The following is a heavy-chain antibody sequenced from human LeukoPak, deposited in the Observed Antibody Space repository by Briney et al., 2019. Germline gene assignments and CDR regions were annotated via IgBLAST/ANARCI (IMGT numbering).Heavy chain of an antibody. V-gene: IGHV1-2*02. CDR3: ARRIAAYDY. CDR2: INPNSGGT. Sequence: ASVKVSCTASGYTLTGYCMHWVRHAPGQRLECVGWINPNSGGTNYAQKFQGRVTMTRDTSISTAYMELSRLRSDDTAVYYCARRIAAYDYWGQGTLVTVSS. CDR1: GYTLTGYC. D-gene: IGHD6-6*01. J-gene: IGHJ4*02.